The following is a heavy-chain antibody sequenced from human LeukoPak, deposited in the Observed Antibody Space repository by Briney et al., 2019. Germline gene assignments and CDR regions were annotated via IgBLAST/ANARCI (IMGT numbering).Heavy chain of an antibody. CDR2: MYPGDSDT. V-gene: IGHV5-51*01. J-gene: IGHJ5*02. D-gene: IGHD3-10*01. CDR1: GYSFSHHW. CDR3: ARRDTSGSLFWFDP. Sequence: GESLKISCQGSGYSFSHHWIAWVRKMPGKGLEWMAMMYPGDSDTRYSPSFQGQVTISVDKSISTAYLQWNSLKASDTGMYYCARRDTSGSLFWFDPWGQGTLVTVSS.